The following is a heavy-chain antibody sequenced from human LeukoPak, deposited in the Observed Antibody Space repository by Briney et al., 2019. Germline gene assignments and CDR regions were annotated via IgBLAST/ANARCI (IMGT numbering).Heavy chain of an antibody. D-gene: IGHD3-22*01. CDR1: GFTFSNCA. Sequence: GGSLRLSCAATGFTFSNCAMSWVRQAPGKGLEWVAVISYDGSNKYYADSVKGRFTISRDNSKNTLYLQMNSLRAEDTAVYYCARDYYDSSGYYFVYWGQGTLVTVSS. V-gene: IGHV3-30-3*01. J-gene: IGHJ4*02. CDR3: ARDYYDSSGYYFVY. CDR2: ISYDGSNK.